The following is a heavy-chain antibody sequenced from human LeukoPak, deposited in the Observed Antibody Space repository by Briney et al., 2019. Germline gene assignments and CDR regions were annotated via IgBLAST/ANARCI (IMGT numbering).Heavy chain of an antibody. V-gene: IGHV3-74*01. Sequence: GGSLRLSCTASGFIFSDYWMHWVRQAPGKGLVWVSRISSDGSSTIYADSVRGRITISRDNAKNTLYLQMNSLRAEDTAVYYCARAATIFGPLDVWGQGTTVTVSS. D-gene: IGHD3-3*01. CDR1: GFIFSDYW. J-gene: IGHJ6*02. CDR3: ARAATIFGPLDV. CDR2: ISSDGSST.